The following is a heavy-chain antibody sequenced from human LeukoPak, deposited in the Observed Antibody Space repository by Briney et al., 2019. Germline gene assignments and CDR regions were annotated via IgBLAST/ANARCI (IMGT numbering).Heavy chain of an antibody. CDR2: ISGSGGST. J-gene: IGHJ4*02. CDR1: GFTFSDYY. V-gene: IGHV3-23*01. D-gene: IGHD3-3*01. CDR3: AKGQLPLRFLEWSLDY. Sequence: GGSLRLSCAVSGFTFSDYYMSWVRQAPGKGLEWVSAISGSGGSTYYADSVKGRFTISRDNSKNTLYLQMNSLRAEDTAVYYCAKGQLPLRFLEWSLDYWGQGTLVTVSS.